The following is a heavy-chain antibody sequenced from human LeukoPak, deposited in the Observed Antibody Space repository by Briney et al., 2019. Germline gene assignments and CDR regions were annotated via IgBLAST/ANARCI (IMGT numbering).Heavy chain of an antibody. V-gene: IGHV1-69*04. J-gene: IGHJ6*02. CDR2: FIPILDVA. Sequence: GASVKVSCKASGGTFNTYAITWVRQAPGHGLEWMGRFIPILDVAASAQRFQGRVTIPAERSTSTVYMELNSLRSEDPAIYYCARFPVRGYTYGSVIPHMDVWRGGPT. CDR3: ARFPVRGYTYGSVIPHMDV. D-gene: IGHD5-18*01. CDR1: GGTFNTYA.